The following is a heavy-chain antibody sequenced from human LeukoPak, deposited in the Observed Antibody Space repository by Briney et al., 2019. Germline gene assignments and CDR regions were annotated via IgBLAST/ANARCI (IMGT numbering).Heavy chain of an antibody. D-gene: IGHD2-15*01. Sequence: GGSLRLSCAASGFSFSTYWMSWVRQAPGKGLEWVANIKQDGSEKYYVDSVKGRFTISRDNSKNTLYLQMSSLRAEDTAVYYCVKSGGATVVGNGEIHYWGQGTLVTVTS. V-gene: IGHV3-7*02. J-gene: IGHJ4*02. CDR2: IKQDGSEK. CDR3: VKSGGATVVGNGEIHY. CDR1: GFSFSTYW.